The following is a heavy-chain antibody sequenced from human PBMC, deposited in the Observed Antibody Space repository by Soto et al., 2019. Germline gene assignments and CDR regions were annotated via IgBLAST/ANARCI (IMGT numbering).Heavy chain of an antibody. D-gene: IGHD5-18*01. CDR2: INSDGSST. Sequence: PGGSLRLSCAASGFTFSSYWMHWVRQAPGKGLVWVSRINSDGSSTSYADSVKGRFTISRDNAKNTLYPQMNSLRAEDTAVYYCARRTAMVVTDIDYWGQGTLVTVSS. V-gene: IGHV3-74*01. CDR3: ARRTAMVVTDIDY. CDR1: GFTFSSYW. J-gene: IGHJ4*02.